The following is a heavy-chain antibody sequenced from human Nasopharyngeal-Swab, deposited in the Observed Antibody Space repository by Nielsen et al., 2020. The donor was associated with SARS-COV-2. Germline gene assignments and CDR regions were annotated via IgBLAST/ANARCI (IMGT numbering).Heavy chain of an antibody. D-gene: IGHD1-1*01. J-gene: IGHJ4*02. CDR3: ARASRGTSTRTFDY. CDR1: GFTFSSYS. Sequence: GGSLRLSCAASGFTFSSYSMNWVRQAPGKGLEWVSSISSSSSYIYYADSVKGRFTISRDNAKNSLYLQMNSLRAEDAAVYYCARASRGTSTRTFDYWGQGTLVTVSS. CDR2: ISSSSSYI. V-gene: IGHV3-21*01.